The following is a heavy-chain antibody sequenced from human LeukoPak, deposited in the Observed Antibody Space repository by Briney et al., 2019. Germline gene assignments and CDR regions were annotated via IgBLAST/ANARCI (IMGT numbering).Heavy chain of an antibody. D-gene: IGHD5-12*01. CDR2: ISAYNGNT. J-gene: IGHJ4*02. V-gene: IGHV1-18*01. Sequence: ASVKVSCKASGGTFSSYAISWVRQAPGQGLEWMGWISAYNGNTNYAQKFQGRVTMTTDTSTSTAYMELRSLRSDDTAVYYCARDSRYDEGYWGQGTLVTVSS. CDR3: ARDSRYDEGY. CDR1: GGTFSSYA.